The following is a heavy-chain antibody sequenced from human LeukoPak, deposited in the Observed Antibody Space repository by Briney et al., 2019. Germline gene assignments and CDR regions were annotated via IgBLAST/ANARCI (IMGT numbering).Heavy chain of an antibody. V-gene: IGHV3-30-3*01. CDR2: ISYDGSNK. J-gene: IGHJ4*02. CDR3: ARDQGDY. CDR1: GFTFSSYA. Sequence: GGSLRLSCAASGFTFSSYAMHWVRQAPGKGLEWVAVISYDGSNKYFAGSVKGRFTISRDNSKNTLYLQMNSLRADDTAVYYCARDQGDYWGQGTLVTVSS.